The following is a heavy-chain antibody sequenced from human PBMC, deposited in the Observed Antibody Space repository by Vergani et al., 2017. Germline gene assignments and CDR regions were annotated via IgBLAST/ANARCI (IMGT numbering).Heavy chain of an antibody. J-gene: IGHJ4*02. CDR1: GGSFSGYY. Sequence: QVQLQQWGAGLLKPSETLSLTCAVYGGSFSGYYWSWIRQPPGKGLEWIGEINHSGSTNYNPSLKSRVTISVATSKNQFSLKLSSVTAADTAVYYCARGVPRDYYDSSGYYYDYWGQGTLVTVSS. CDR2: INHSGST. V-gene: IGHV4-34*01. D-gene: IGHD3-22*01. CDR3: ARGVPRDYYDSSGYYYDY.